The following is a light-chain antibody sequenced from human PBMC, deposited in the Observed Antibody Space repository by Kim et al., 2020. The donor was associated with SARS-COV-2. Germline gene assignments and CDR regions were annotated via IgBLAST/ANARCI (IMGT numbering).Light chain of an antibody. CDR2: GAS. Sequence: PGDTATLSCRPTQSISSDFLAWYQQRPGQAPGLLIYGASSRATGIPDRFVGSGSGTDFTLTISGLEPEDFAVYYCQQYGGSPVYTFGQGTRLEIK. J-gene: IGKJ2*01. CDR3: QQYGGSPVYT. V-gene: IGKV3-20*01. CDR1: QSISSDF.